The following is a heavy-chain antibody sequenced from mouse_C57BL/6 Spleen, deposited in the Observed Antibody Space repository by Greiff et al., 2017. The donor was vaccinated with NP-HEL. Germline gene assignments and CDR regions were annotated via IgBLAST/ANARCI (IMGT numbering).Heavy chain of an antibody. J-gene: IGHJ2*01. V-gene: IGHV1-80*01. Sequence: QVQLQQSGAELVKPGASVKISCKASGYAFSSYWMNWVKQRPGKGLEWIGQIYPGDGDTNYNGKFKGKATLTADKSSSTAYMQLSSLTSEDSAVYFCARRTMVTTDFDYWGQGTTLTVSS. CDR2: IYPGDGDT. CDR1: GYAFSSYW. D-gene: IGHD2-2*01. CDR3: ARRTMVTTDFDY.